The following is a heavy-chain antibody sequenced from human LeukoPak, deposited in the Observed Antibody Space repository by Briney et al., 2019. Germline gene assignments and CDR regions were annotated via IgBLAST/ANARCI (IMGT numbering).Heavy chain of an antibody. V-gene: IGHV4-34*01. Sequence: PSETLSLTCVVYGGSFSGYYWRWIRQPPGKGLEWIGEINHSGGTNYNPSLKRRVIISVDTSKNQFSLKLSSVTAADTAVYYCARLKVPYTSGLAPWGQGTLVTVSS. CDR1: GGSFSGYY. CDR2: INHSGGT. J-gene: IGHJ5*02. D-gene: IGHD6-25*01. CDR3: ARLKVPYTSGLAP.